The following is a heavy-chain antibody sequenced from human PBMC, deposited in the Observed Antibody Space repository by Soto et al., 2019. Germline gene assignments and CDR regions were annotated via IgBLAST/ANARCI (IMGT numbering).Heavy chain of an antibody. CDR2: IIPIMGPA. J-gene: IGHJ5*02. CDR1: GGTFTYYG. D-gene: IGHD3-22*01. V-gene: IGHV1-69*01. Sequence: QVQLVQSGAEVKRPGSSVKLSCKASGGTFTYYGISWVRQAPGQGLEWRGGIIPIMGPATYSPKFQGRLKIPAAQSTSTAYMELSSLGSEDTALYYCARDLGTTIAGPPRRETYGWLDPWGQGTLVTVSS. CDR3: ARDLGTTIAGPPRRETYGWLDP.